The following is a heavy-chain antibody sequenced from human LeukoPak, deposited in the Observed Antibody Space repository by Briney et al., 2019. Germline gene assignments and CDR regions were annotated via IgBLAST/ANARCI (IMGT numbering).Heavy chain of an antibody. Sequence: GGSLRLSCAASGFTFSSYGMSWVRQAPGKGLEWVSGTSGSGSSTYYADSVKGRFTISRDTSRSTLYLQMNSLRAEDAAVYYCAKAPVTSCRGAFCYPFDYWGQGTLVTVSS. V-gene: IGHV3-23*01. CDR2: TSGSGSST. CDR1: GFTFSSYG. D-gene: IGHD2-15*01. CDR3: AKAPVTSCRGAFCYPFDY. J-gene: IGHJ4*02.